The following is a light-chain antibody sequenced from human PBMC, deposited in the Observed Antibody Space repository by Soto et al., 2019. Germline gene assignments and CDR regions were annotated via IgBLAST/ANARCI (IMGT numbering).Light chain of an antibody. Sequence: EKVLTQSPGTLSLSPGERATLSCRASQSLSSYLAWYQQKPGQAPRLLIYGASSRATGIPDRFSGSGSGTDFTLTISRLEPEDFAVYYCQQYGTSPTTFGQGTKVDIK. J-gene: IGKJ1*01. CDR3: QQYGTSPTT. CDR1: QSLSSY. CDR2: GAS. V-gene: IGKV3-20*01.